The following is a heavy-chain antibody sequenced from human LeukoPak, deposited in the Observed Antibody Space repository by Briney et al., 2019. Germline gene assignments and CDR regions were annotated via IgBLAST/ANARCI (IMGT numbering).Heavy chain of an antibody. Sequence: GGSLRLSCAASGITFSNYYMNWVRQAPGEGLEYVSAISGDGTSTYYANFAKGRFTISRDNSKNTLYLQMGSLRSDDMTVYYCARSSEGGYGYWGQGTLVTVSS. D-gene: IGHD5-12*01. CDR2: ISGDGTST. CDR1: GITFSNYY. CDR3: ARSSEGGYGY. V-gene: IGHV3-64*01. J-gene: IGHJ4*02.